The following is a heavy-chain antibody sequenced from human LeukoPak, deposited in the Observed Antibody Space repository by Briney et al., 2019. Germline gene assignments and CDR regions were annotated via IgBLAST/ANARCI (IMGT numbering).Heavy chain of an antibody. V-gene: IGHV1-18*01. J-gene: IGHJ5*02. CDR1: GYTFTSYG. D-gene: IGHD2-15*01. CDR2: ISAYNGNT. Sequence: ASVKVSCKASGYTFTSYGISWVRQAPGQGLEWMGWISAYNGNTNYAQKLQGRVTMTTDTSTSTAYMELRSLRSDDTAVYYCARWLGGGYCSGGSCSGWFDPWGQGTLVTVSS. CDR3: ARWLGGGYCSGGSCSGWFDP.